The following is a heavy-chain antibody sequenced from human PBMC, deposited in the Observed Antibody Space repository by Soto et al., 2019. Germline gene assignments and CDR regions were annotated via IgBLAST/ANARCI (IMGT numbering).Heavy chain of an antibody. CDR1: GGSISSSSSY. CDR3: SRHTPAISISDH. V-gene: IGHV4-39*01. Sequence: QLQLQESGPGLVKPSETLSLTCTVSGGSISSSSSYWGWIRQPPGKGLEWIGSIYYSGSTYYNPSLTSRVTISVDTSKNQFSLKLRSVTAADTAVYYCSRHTPAISISDHWGQGTLVTGSS. CDR2: IYYSGST. D-gene: IGHD2-15*01. J-gene: IGHJ4*02.